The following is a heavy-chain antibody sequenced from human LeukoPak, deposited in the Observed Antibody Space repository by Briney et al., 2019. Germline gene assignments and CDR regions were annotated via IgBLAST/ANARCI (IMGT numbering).Heavy chain of an antibody. D-gene: IGHD3-10*02. CDR3: TRENYVPDS. J-gene: IGHJ5*02. Sequence: GGSLRLSCAASGYRFSPYWMSWVRQTPGKGLEWVASISDGGRATYYGDSVRGRFTISRGDARNSLFLQMNGLRADDTAVYYCTRENYVPDSWGQGTLVTVSS. CDR1: GYRFSPYW. V-gene: IGHV3-7*03. CDR2: ISDGGRAT.